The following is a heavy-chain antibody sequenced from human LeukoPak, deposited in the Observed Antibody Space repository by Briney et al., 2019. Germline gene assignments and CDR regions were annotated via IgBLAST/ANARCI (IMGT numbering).Heavy chain of an antibody. CDR1: GYSFTSYD. Sequence: GASVKVSCMASGYSFTSYDINWVRQATGQGLEWMGWMNPNSGNTGYAQKFQGRVTMTRNTSISTAYMELSSLRSEDTAVYYCARGHYYDSSGYYCDAFDIWGQGTMVTVSS. V-gene: IGHV1-8*01. J-gene: IGHJ3*02. CDR3: ARGHYYDSSGYYCDAFDI. D-gene: IGHD3-22*01. CDR2: MNPNSGNT.